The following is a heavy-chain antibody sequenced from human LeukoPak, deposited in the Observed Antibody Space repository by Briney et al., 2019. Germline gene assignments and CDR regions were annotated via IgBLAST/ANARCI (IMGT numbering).Heavy chain of an antibody. Sequence: SETLSLTCTVSGGSISSSSYYWGWIRQPPGKGLEWIGYIYYSGSTYYNPSLKSRVTISVDTSKNQFSLRLSSVTAADTAVYYCARDYYGSGSPKTNYGMDVWGQGTTVTVSS. CDR2: IYYSGST. D-gene: IGHD3-10*01. V-gene: IGHV4-31*03. CDR1: GGSISSSSYY. CDR3: ARDYYGSGSPKTNYGMDV. J-gene: IGHJ6*02.